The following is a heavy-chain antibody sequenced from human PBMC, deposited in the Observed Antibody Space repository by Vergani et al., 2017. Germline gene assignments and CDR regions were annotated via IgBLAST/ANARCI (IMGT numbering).Heavy chain of an antibody. J-gene: IGHJ4*02. Sequence: QVQLVQSGAEVKKPGASVKVSCEGSGYTFRNYGISWARQAPGEGLEWLGWISVYNGETKFAQKFQGRVTLTRDTSTDTAYMEMGSLRSDDTAVYYCARDRGNSGDYNFDYWGQGTLVTVSS. V-gene: IGHV1-18*04. CDR2: ISVYNGET. D-gene: IGHD1-26*01. CDR3: ARDRGNSGDYNFDY. CDR1: GYTFRNYG.